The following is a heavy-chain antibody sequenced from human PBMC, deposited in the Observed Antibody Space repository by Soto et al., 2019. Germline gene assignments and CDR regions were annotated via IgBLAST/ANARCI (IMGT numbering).Heavy chain of an antibody. J-gene: IGHJ6*02. CDR1: GGSISSYY. CDR3: ARDTITIFGVDYYGMDV. CDR2: IYYSGST. D-gene: IGHD3-3*01. Sequence: PSETLSLTCTVSGGSISSYYWCWTRQPPGKGLEWIGYIYYSGSTNYNPSLKSRVTISVDTSKNQFSLKLSSVTAADTAVYYCARDTITIFGVDYYGMDVWGQGTTVTVSS. V-gene: IGHV4-59*01.